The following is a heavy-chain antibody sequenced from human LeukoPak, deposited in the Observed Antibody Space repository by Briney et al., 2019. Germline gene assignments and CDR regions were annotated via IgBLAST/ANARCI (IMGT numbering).Heavy chain of an antibody. Sequence: AGGSLRLFCVTSEFTFINYWMHWVRQAPGKGLVWVSRIKNDESEITYADAVKGRFTISRDNAKNSLYLQMNSLRAEDTAVYYCASRSINWYKGVSFDPWGQGTLVTVSS. V-gene: IGHV3-74*01. CDR2: IKNDESEI. J-gene: IGHJ5*02. D-gene: IGHD6-13*01. CDR1: EFTFINYW. CDR3: ASRSINWYKGVSFDP.